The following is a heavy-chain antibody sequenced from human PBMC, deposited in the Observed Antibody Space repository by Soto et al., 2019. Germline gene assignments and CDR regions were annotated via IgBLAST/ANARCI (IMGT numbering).Heavy chain of an antibody. J-gene: IGHJ4*02. CDR3: AKVRYSYGSGYLDY. D-gene: IGHD5-18*01. Sequence: CLRLSCAASEFTFTSYGMHWFRQAPGKGLEWVAVISYDGSNKYYADSVKGRFTISRDNSKNTLYLQMNSLRAEDTAVYYCAKVRYSYGSGYLDYWGQGTLVT. CDR2: ISYDGSNK. CDR1: EFTFTSYG. V-gene: IGHV3-30*18.